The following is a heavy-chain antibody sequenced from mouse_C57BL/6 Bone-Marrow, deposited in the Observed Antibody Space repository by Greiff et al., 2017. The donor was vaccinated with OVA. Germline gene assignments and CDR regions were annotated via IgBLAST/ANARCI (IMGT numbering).Heavy chain of an antibody. CDR3: ARSYDGWTWFAY. V-gene: IGHV1-81*01. D-gene: IGHD2-3*01. CDR2: IYPRSGNT. J-gene: IGHJ3*01. CDR1: GYTFTSYG. Sequence: QVHVKQSGAELARPGASVKLSCKASGYTFTSYGISWVKQRTGQGLEWIGEIYPRSGNTYYNEKFKGKATLTADKSSSTAYMELRSLTSEDSAVYFCARSYDGWTWFAYWGQGTLVTVSA.